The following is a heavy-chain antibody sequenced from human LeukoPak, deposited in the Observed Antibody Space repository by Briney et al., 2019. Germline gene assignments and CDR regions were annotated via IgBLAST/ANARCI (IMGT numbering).Heavy chain of an antibody. V-gene: IGHV5-51*01. CDR3: VRRAIVRGPPSDP. Sequence: GESLKISCKGSGYSFTSYWIGWVRQMPGKGLGWMGIIYPGDSDTRYSTYFQGQVTISADKSINTAYLQWSSLKASDTAMYYGVRRAIVRGPPSDPWGQGTLVTVSS. D-gene: IGHD3-10*01. CDR2: IYPGDSDT. J-gene: IGHJ5*02. CDR1: GYSFTSYW.